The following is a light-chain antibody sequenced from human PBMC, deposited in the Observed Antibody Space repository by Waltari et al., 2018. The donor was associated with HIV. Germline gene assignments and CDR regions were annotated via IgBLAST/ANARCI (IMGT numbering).Light chain of an antibody. J-gene: IGLJ3*02. CDR3: QSYDSRQSGFWV. V-gene: IGLV1-40*01. CDR1: SPNIGAGYD. CDR2: GNP. Sequence: QSVLTQPPSVSGAPGQRVTISCTGSSPNIGAGYDVHWYQQLPGTAPKLLIHGNPNRPSGVSDRFSGSKSGTSASLAITGLQAEDEADYYCQSYDSRQSGFWVFGGGTTLTVL.